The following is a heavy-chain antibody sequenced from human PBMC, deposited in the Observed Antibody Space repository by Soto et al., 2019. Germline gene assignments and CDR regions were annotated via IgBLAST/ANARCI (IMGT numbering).Heavy chain of an antibody. CDR2: ISAYNGNT. CDR3: ARAVYCGGDCYSGIAVERAYYYYYGMDV. D-gene: IGHD2-21*02. V-gene: IGHV1-18*01. J-gene: IGHJ6*02. CDR1: GYTFTSYG. Sequence: ASVTVSCKASGYTFTSYGISWVRQAPGQGLEWMGWISAYNGNTNYAQKLQGRVTMTTDTSTSTAYMELRSLRSDDTAVYYCARAVYCGGDCYSGIAVERAYYYYYGMDVWGQGTTVTVSS.